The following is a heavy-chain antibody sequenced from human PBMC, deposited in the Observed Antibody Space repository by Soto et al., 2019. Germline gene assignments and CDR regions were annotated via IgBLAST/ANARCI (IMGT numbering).Heavy chain of an antibody. CDR2: IKQDGSEK. CDR3: ARDTPTPYSSPSDTLDY. V-gene: IGHV3-7*01. Sequence: GSLRLSCAASGFTFSSYWMSWVRQAPGKGLEWVANIKQDGSEKYYVDSVKGRFTISRDNAKNSLYLQMNSLRAEDTAVYYCARDTPTPYSSPSDTLDYWGQGTLVTLSS. J-gene: IGHJ4*02. CDR1: GFTFSSYW. D-gene: IGHD6-6*01.